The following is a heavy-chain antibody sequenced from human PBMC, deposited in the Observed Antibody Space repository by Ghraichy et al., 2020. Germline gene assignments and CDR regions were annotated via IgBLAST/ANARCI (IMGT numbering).Heavy chain of an antibody. D-gene: IGHD6-13*01. CDR1: GGSISSSSYN. Sequence: SETLSLTCTVSGGSISSSSYNWGWIRQPPGKGLEWIGSIYYTGTTYYNPSLKSRVTISVDTSKNQFSLKLSSVTAADTAVYYFARHGTSWYPYYYYGMDVWGQGTTVTVSS. V-gene: IGHV4-39*01. CDR2: IYYTGTT. CDR3: ARHGTSWYPYYYYGMDV. J-gene: IGHJ6*02.